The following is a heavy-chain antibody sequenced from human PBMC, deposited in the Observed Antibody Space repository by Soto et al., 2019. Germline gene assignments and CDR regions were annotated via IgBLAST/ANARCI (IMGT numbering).Heavy chain of an antibody. CDR2: ISYNAKKK. CDR1: GFASANYG. V-gene: IGHV3-30*18. CDR3: AKNSAKISLERGFFDE. D-gene: IGHD1-1*01. J-gene: IGHJ4*02. Sequence: PGGSLRLSCEAAGFASANYGMHWVRQTPAKGLEWVAGISYNAKKKYYGDSVKGRFTISRDNPKNNLFIQLNNVKIEDTALYFCAKNSAKISLERGFFDEWGQGTLVTVSS.